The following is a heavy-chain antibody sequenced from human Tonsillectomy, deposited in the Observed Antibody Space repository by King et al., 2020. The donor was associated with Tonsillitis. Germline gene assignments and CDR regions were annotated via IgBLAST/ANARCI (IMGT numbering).Heavy chain of an antibody. CDR2: IFYSGST. V-gene: IGHV4-31*03. CDR1: GDSISNGDHY. Sequence: VQLQESGPGLVKPSQTLSLTCTVSGDSISNGDHYWSWIRQHPGKGLEWVGYIFYSGSTYYNPSLKSRVTISVDTSKNQFSLRLASVTAAATAVYYCARAIPAHLSLSSWYHFDFWGQGTLVTVSS. D-gene: IGHD6-19*01. J-gene: IGHJ4*02. CDR3: ARAIPAHLSLSSWYHFDF.